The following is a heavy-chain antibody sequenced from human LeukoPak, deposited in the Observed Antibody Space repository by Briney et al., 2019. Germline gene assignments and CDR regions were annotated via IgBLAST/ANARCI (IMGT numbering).Heavy chain of an antibody. CDR1: GFTFSSYN. V-gene: IGHV3-21*01. CDR3: ARDHSSSGLDV. J-gene: IGHJ6*02. Sequence: GGSLRLSCAASGFTFSSYNMNWVRQAPGKGLEWVSSISSSSNYIYYADSVKGRFTISRGNAKNSLYLQMNSLRAEDTAVYYCARDHSSSGLDVWGQGTTVTVSS. CDR2: ISSSSNYI.